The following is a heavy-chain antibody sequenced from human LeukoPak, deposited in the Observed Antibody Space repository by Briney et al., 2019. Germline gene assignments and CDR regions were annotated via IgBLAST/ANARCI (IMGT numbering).Heavy chain of an antibody. Sequence: SETLSLTCTVSGGSTSSSSYYWGWIRQPPGKGLEWIGSIYYSGSTYYNPSLKSRLTISVDTSKNQFSLKLRSVTAADTSVYYCARLRGVLTPAAIGYWGQGTLVAVSS. CDR1: GGSTSSSSYY. J-gene: IGHJ4*02. CDR2: IYYSGST. CDR3: ARLRGVLTPAAIGY. V-gene: IGHV4-39*01. D-gene: IGHD2-2*01.